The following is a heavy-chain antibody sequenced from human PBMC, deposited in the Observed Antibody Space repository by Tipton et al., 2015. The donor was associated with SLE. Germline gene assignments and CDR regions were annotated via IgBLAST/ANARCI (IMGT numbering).Heavy chain of an antibody. Sequence: QLVQSGAEVKKPGASVKVSCKASGYTFTSYGISWVRQAPGQGLEWMGWINPNSGGTNYAQKFQGRVTMTRDTSINSAYMELTRLRSDDTAVYYCAKEAPAGFDPWGQGTLVTVSS. D-gene: IGHD2-2*01. CDR2: INPNSGGT. CDR1: GYTFTSYG. V-gene: IGHV1-2*02. CDR3: AKEAPAGFDP. J-gene: IGHJ5*02.